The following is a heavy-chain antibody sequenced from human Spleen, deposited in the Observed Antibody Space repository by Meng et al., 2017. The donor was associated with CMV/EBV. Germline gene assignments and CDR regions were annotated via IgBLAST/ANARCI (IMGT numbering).Heavy chain of an antibody. CDR3: TRGLRLGGGMDV. Sequence: GESLKISCATSGFPFSGYWMHWVRQVPGKGLVWVAHINSDGSSTTYAEYVKGRITISRDNAKRTLFLQMNSLRAEDTAVYFCTRGLRLGGGMDVWGQGTTVTVSS. V-gene: IGHV3-74*01. J-gene: IGHJ6*02. CDR1: GFPFSGYW. D-gene: IGHD4-11*01. CDR2: INSDGSST.